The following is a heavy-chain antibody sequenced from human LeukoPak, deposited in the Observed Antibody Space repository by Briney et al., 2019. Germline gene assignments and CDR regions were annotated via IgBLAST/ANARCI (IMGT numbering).Heavy chain of an antibody. J-gene: IGHJ4*02. D-gene: IGHD6-13*01. Sequence: SVNVSFKASGGTFISYAISWVRQAPGQGREWMGRIIPILGIANYAQKFQGRVTLTADKSTSTAYMELSSLRSEDTAVYYCARDREQQLVRWGQGTLVSVSS. V-gene: IGHV1-69*04. CDR1: GGTFISYA. CDR2: IIPILGIA. CDR3: ARDREQQLVR.